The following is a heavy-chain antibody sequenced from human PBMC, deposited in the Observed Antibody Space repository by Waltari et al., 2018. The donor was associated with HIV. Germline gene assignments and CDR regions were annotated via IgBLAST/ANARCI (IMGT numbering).Heavy chain of an antibody. CDR2: IYWNDDK. D-gene: IGHD6-19*01. V-gene: IGHV2-5*01. J-gene: IGHJ4*02. Sequence: QITLKESGPTLVKPTQTLTLTCTFSGFSLSTSGVGVGWIRQPPGKALEWLALIYWNDDKRYSPSLKSRLTITKDTSKNQVVLTMTNMDPVDTATYYCARAYSSGWPYYCDYWGQGTLVTVSS. CDR3: ARAYSSGWPYYCDY. CDR1: GFSLSTSGVG.